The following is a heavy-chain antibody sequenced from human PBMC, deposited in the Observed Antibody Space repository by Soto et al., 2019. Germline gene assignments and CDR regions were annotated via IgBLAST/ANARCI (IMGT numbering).Heavy chain of an antibody. Sequence: EVQLLESGGGLVQPGGSLRLSCAASGFTFSSYAMSWVRQAPGKGLEWVSTISSSGGSTYYADSVKGRFTISRDNSTNTLYLQMNSLRAADTAVYYCAKDGLGAYSYGSYYFDYWGQGTLVTVSS. D-gene: IGHD5-18*01. CDR1: GFTFSSYA. J-gene: IGHJ4*02. CDR3: AKDGLGAYSYGSYYFDY. CDR2: ISSSGGST. V-gene: IGHV3-23*01.